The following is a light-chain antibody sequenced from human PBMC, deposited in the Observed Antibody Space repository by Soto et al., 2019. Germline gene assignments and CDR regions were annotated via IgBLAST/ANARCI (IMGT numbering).Light chain of an antibody. CDR2: DAS. CDR3: QQYGKLPHT. Sequence: DIPMTQSPSSLSASVGDRVTITCQASQDISNYLTWYQQKQGKAPKLLIYDASNVETGGPSRFSGRGSGTDFSFSISSLMPEDIAADYCQQYGKLPHTFGRGTKLEIK. CDR1: QDISNY. V-gene: IGKV1-33*01. J-gene: IGKJ2*01.